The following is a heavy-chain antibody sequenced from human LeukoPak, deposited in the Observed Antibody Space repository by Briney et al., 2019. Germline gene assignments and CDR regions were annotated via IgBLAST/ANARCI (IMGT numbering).Heavy chain of an antibody. V-gene: IGHV3-74*01. J-gene: IGHJ3*02. Sequence: GGSLRLSCAASGFTFSPYWMHWVRQAPGKGLVWVSRINSDSSSTNYADSVKGRFTISRDNAKNTLYLQMNSLRAEDKAVYYCARDRRESTKPNDAFDIWGQGTMVTVSS. CDR1: GFTFSPYW. CDR2: INSDSSST. D-gene: IGHD1-1*01. CDR3: ARDRRESTKPNDAFDI.